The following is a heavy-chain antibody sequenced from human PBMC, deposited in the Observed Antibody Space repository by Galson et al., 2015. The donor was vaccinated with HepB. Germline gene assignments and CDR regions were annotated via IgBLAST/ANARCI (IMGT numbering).Heavy chain of an antibody. CDR3: ARDDPGADGAFDI. Sequence: SLRLSCAASGFTVSSNYMSWVRQAPGKGLEWVSVIYSGGSTYYADSVKGRFTISRDNSKNTLYLQMNSLRAEDTAVYYCARDDPGADGAFDIWGQGTMVTVSS. D-gene: IGHD5-24*01. CDR2: IYSGGST. CDR1: GFTVSSNY. J-gene: IGHJ3*02. V-gene: IGHV3-66*02.